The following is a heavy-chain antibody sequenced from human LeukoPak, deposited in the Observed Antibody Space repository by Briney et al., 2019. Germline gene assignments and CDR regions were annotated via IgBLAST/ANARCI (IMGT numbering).Heavy chain of an antibody. CDR2: IKSKSDGGTT. Sequence: GGSLRLSCVASGFTFSNAWMNWVRQAPGKGLEWVGRIKSKSDGGTTDYAAPVKGKFTISRDDSKNTLYLQMNSLKSEDTAVYYCTTGVGVYDYVSLHWGQGTLVTVSS. CDR3: TTGVGVYDYVSLH. CDR1: GFTFSNAW. J-gene: IGHJ1*01. V-gene: IGHV3-15*01. D-gene: IGHD3-16*01.